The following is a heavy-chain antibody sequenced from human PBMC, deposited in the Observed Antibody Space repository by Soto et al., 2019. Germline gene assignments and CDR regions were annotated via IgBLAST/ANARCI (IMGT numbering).Heavy chain of an antibody. Sequence: VQLVESGGGLVHPGGSLRLSCVASGFTVRSHWMKWVRQAPGKGLEWVASVNTDGRNKYYMDSVKGRFTLSRDNAENSLYLQMDSRRAEDTAIYYFARDDADYVGQGTLVTVSS. CDR2: VNTDGRNK. CDR3: ARDDADY. CDR1: GFTVRSHW. V-gene: IGHV3-7*03. J-gene: IGHJ4*02.